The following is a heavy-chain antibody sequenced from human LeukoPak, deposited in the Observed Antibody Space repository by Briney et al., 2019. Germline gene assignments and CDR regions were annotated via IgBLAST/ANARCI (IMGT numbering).Heavy chain of an antibody. J-gene: IGHJ5*02. D-gene: IGHD4-17*01. CDR1: GFTFRTLA. Sequence: GGSLRLSCVAAGFTFRTLAMSWVRQTPGKGLEWGSAISGSGDSTYYADSVKGRFTISRDNSKNTLYLQMDSLRAGDTATYYCAKLATVTTQVSWFDPWGQGTLVTVSS. CDR2: ISGSGDST. CDR3: AKLATVTTQVSWFDP. V-gene: IGHV3-23*01.